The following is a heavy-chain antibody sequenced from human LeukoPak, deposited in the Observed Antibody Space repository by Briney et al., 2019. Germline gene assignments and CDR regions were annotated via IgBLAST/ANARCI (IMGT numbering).Heavy chain of an antibody. D-gene: IGHD6-6*01. J-gene: IGHJ3*02. CDR1: GFTFSSYS. Sequence: PGGSLRLSCAASGFTFSSYSMNWVRRAPGKGLEWVSSISSSSSYIYYADSVKGRFTISRDNAKNSLYLQMNSLRAEDTAVYYCARGRIAARNDAFDIWGQGTMVTVSS. CDR3: ARGRIAARNDAFDI. V-gene: IGHV3-21*01. CDR2: ISSSSSYI.